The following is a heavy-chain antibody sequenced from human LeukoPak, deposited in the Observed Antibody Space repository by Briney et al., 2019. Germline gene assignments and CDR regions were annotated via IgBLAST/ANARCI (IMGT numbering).Heavy chain of an antibody. J-gene: IGHJ4*02. Sequence: ASVKVSCKASGYTFTSYVISWVRQAPGQGLEWMGWISAYNGNTNYAQKLQGRVTMTTDTSTSTAYMELRSLRSDDTAVYYCARTPLGGVIVTPTQCFDYWGQGTLVTVSS. CDR2: ISAYNGNT. D-gene: IGHD3-16*02. V-gene: IGHV1-18*01. CDR1: GYTFTSYV. CDR3: ARTPLGGVIVTPTQCFDY.